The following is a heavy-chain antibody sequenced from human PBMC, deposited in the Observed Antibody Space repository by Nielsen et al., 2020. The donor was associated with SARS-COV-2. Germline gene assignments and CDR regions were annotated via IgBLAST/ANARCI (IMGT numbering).Heavy chain of an antibody. CDR3: KSEGN. CDR1: GFSFRDYG. Sequence: GESLKISCAASGFSFRDYGMAWVRQAPGKGLEWLSNIRPDGTGANYVDSVKGRFTISRDNAKNLLYLQMGSLRADDTAVYFCKSEGNWGQGTLVTVSS. CDR2: IRPDGTGA. V-gene: IGHV3-7*03. J-gene: IGHJ4*02.